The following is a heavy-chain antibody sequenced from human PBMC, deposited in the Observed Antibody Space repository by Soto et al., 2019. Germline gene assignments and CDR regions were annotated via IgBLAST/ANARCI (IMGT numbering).Heavy chain of an antibody. Sequence: PSATIPVTSTVSSGSIGSAGFRRTFIRKPPGQGLEWLGCIYYSGSTYYNPSLKGRLIISIDTSRNQFSLSLNPVTAADTAVYFGARELYLRMARNDFWGQGAQVTVSS. CDR3: ARELYLRMARNDF. CDR1: SGSIGSAGFR. V-gene: IGHV4-30-4*01. J-gene: IGHJ4*02. D-gene: IGHD3-16*01. CDR2: IYYSGST.